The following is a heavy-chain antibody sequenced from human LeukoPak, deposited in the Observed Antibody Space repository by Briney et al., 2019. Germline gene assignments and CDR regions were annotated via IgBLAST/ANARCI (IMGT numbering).Heavy chain of an antibody. CDR3: AKGPTTMIVVPYY. CDR1: GFTFSNNA. J-gene: IGHJ4*02. Sequence: GGSLRLSCGASGFTFSNNAMSWVRQAPGKGLEWVSTISSSGGSTYYADSVKGRFTISRDNSKNTLYLQMNSLRVEDTAVYYCAKGPTTMIVVPYYWGQGTLVTVSS. V-gene: IGHV3-23*01. CDR2: ISSSGGST. D-gene: IGHD3-22*01.